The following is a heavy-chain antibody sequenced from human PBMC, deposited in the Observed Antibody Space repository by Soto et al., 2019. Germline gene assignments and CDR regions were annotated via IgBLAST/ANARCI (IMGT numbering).Heavy chain of an antibody. Sequence: HSAILSLTCAFDGGSCSCYYLSLIRPPPGKGLEWIGEINHSGSTNYNPSLKSRVTISVDTSKNQFSLKLSSVTAADTAVYYCARGLSSAPGYWGQGTLVTVSS. CDR3: ARGLSSAPGY. CDR1: GGSCSCYY. J-gene: IGHJ4*02. CDR2: INHSGST. V-gene: IGHV4-34*01.